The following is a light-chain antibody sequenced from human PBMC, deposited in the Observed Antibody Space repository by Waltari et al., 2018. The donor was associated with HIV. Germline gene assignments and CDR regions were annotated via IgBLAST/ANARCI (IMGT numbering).Light chain of an antibody. CDR3: HKYNRAPWT. CDR1: QAITDY. CDR2: AAS. J-gene: IGKJ1*01. Sequence: DIQMTQSPSSLSASIGGRVTITCRASQAITDYLAWYQLKPGQVPKLLIYAASTLQSGVPSRFSGSGYGTDFTLTISSLQPEDVATYYCHKYNRAPWTFGQGTRVEIK. V-gene: IGKV1-27*01.